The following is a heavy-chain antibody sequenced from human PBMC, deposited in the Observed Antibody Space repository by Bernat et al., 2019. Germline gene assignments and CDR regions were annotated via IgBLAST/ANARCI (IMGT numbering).Heavy chain of an antibody. CDR1: GGTFSSYT. D-gene: IGHD2-15*01. V-gene: IGHV1-69*02. J-gene: IGHJ6*02. Sequence: QVQLVQSGAEVKKPGSSVKVSCKASGGTFSSYTISWVRQAPGQGLEWMGRIIPILGIANYAQKFQGRVTSTADKSTSTAYMELSSLRSEDTAVYYCARGPGYCSGGSCYDYYGMDVWGQGTTVTVSS. CDR2: IIPILGIA. CDR3: ARGPGYCSGGSCYDYYGMDV.